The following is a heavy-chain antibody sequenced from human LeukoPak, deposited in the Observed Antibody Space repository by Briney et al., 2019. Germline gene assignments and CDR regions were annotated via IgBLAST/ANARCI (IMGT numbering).Heavy chain of an antibody. CDR2: ISYDGSNK. CDR1: GFTFSSYG. D-gene: IGHD6-19*01. V-gene: IGHV3-30*03. J-gene: IGHJ4*02. Sequence: PGGSLRLSCAASGFTFSSYGMHWVRQAPGKGLEWVALISYDGSNKYYADSVKGRSTISRDNSKNTLYLQMHSLRPEDTAVYYCAREDGSGWRYYFDYWGQGTLVTVSS. CDR3: AREDGSGWRYYFDY.